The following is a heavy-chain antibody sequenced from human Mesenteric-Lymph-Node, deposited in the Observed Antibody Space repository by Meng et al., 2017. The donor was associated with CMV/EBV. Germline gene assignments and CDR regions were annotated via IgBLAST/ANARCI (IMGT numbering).Heavy chain of an antibody. CDR2: ISGSSKTI. D-gene: IGHD6-6*01. V-gene: IGHV3-48*04. Sequence: GGSLRLSCTTSGFNFSTHSMNWVRQAPGKGLEWVSYISGSSKTIYYAESVRGRFAISRDNAKNSLYLQMNGLRAEDTAVYYCARDLAARPTAFNIWGQGTVVTVSS. CDR3: ARDLAARPTAFNI. J-gene: IGHJ3*02. CDR1: GFNFSTHS.